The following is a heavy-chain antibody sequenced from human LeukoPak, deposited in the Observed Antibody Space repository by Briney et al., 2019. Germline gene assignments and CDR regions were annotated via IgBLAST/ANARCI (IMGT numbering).Heavy chain of an antibody. D-gene: IGHD3-22*01. J-gene: IGHJ3*02. CDR3: ARVSSGYYYTDAFDI. V-gene: IGHV1-69*05. CDR1: GGTFSSYA. Sequence: SVNVSCKASGGTFSSYAISWVRQAPGQGLEWMGRIIPIFGTANYAQKFQGRVTITTDESTSTAYMELSSLRSEDTAVYYCARVSSGYYYTDAFDIWGRGTMVTVSS. CDR2: IIPIFGTA.